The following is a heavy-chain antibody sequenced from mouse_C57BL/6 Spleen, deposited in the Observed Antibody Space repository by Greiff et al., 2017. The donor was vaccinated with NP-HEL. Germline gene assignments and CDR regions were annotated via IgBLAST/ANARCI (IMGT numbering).Heavy chain of an antibody. CDR2: IDPSDSET. D-gene: IGHD1-1*01. J-gene: IGHJ4*01. CDR3: AGGSSFYYAMDY. CDR1: GYTFTSYW. V-gene: IGHV1-52*01. Sequence: QVQLQQPGAELVRPGSSVKLSCKASGYTFTSYWMHWVKQRPIQGLEWIGNIDPSDSETHYNQKFKDKATLTVDKSSSTAYMQLSSLTSEDSAVYYCAGGSSFYYAMDYWGQGTSVTVSS.